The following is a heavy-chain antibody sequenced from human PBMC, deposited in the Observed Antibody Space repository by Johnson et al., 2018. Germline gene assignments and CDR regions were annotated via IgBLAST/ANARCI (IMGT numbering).Heavy chain of an antibody. CDR1: GFTFSAYG. CDR2: ISYDGSNK. J-gene: IGHJ3*02. Sequence: QVQLVESGGGVVQPGRSLRLSCAASGFTFSAYGIHWVRQAPGKGLEWVAVISYDGSNKYFADSVKGRFTISRDNSKNTLYLQMNSLRAEDTAVYYWAKDPAYSSVTDGAFDIWGQGTMVTVSS. D-gene: IGHD3-22*01. CDR3: AKDPAYSSVTDGAFDI. V-gene: IGHV3-30*18.